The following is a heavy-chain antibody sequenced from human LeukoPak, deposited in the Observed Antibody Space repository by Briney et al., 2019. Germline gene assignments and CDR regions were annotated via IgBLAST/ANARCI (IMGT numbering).Heavy chain of an antibody. D-gene: IGHD4-11*01. V-gene: IGHV4-31*03. CDR2: IYYDAGA. CDR1: GASVSATNHY. Sequence: PSQTLSLTCTVSGASVSATNHYWSWLRQHPGQGPEWIAYIYYDAGAYYNPSLESRVTISLDSSANQFSLGLSSVTAADTAVYYCARNRPVTTNWFDPWGQGTLVTVSS. J-gene: IGHJ5*02. CDR3: ARNRPVTTNWFDP.